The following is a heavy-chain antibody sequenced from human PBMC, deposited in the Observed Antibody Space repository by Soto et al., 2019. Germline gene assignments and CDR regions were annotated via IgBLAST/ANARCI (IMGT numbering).Heavy chain of an antibody. V-gene: IGHV3-30*18. D-gene: IGHD3-22*01. CDR1: GFTFNSYG. Sequence: QVQLVESGGGVVQPGRSLRLSCAASGFTFNSYGIHWVRQAPGKGLEWVAVISHDGSKTNYADSVKGRVTISRHNSKDTVYLQMNSLRAEDTAVYYCAKDTYYYSSSSYYVFDSWGQGTLVTVSS. CDR3: AKDTYYYSSSSYYVFDS. J-gene: IGHJ4*02. CDR2: ISHDGSKT.